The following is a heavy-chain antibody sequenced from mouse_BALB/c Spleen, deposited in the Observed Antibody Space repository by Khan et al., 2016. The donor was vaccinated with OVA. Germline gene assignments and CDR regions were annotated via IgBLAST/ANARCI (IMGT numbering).Heavy chain of an antibody. CDR3: TRGSGRFRFAY. J-gene: IGHJ3*01. V-gene: IGHV1S137*01. CDR2: ISTYYGAA. Sequence: QVQLQQSGAELVRPGVSVKISCKGSDYTFTDYAMHWVKQSHSKSLEWIGVISTYYGAATYNQKFKGKATMTVDKSSSTAYLELARLTSEDSAIYYCTRGSGRFRFAYWGQGTLVTVSA. CDR1: DYTFTDYA. D-gene: IGHD1-3*01.